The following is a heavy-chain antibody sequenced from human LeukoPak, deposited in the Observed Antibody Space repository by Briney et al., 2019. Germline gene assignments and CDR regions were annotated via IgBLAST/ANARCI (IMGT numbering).Heavy chain of an antibody. CDR2: ISYDGSNK. CDR1: GFTFSDYG. CDR3: VRGEAHDS. J-gene: IGHJ4*02. V-gene: IGHV3-30*03. D-gene: IGHD1-26*01. Sequence: PGGSLRLSCAASGFTFSDYGMHWARQAPGKGLEWVAIISYDGSNKYYTDSVKGRFTISRDNPKNTLYLQMNSLRGEDTAVYYCVRGEAHDSWGQGTLITVSS.